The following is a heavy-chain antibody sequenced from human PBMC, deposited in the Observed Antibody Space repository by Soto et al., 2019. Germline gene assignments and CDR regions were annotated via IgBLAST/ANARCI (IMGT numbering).Heavy chain of an antibody. D-gene: IGHD3-9*01. CDR2: IYYSGST. Sequence: SETLSLTCTVSGGSISSSSYYWGWIRQPPGKGLEWIGSIYYSGSTYYNPSLKSRVTISVDTSKNQFSLKLSSVTAADTAVYYCARHQTYYDILTGYQGNWFDPSGQGTLVTVSS. CDR3: ARHQTYYDILTGYQGNWFDP. V-gene: IGHV4-39*01. J-gene: IGHJ5*02. CDR1: GGSISSSSYY.